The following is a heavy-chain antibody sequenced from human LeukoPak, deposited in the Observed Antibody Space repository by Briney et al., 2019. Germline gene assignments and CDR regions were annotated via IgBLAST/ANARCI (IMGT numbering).Heavy chain of an antibody. Sequence: HPGGSLRLSCGASGFTFSNYGMLWVRQAPGKGLEWVAFIRYDGNNKLYADSMKGRFTISRDNSKNTLYLHINSLRAEDTAVYYCASFSGDEFDYWGQGTLVTVSS. CDR3: ASFSGDEFDY. V-gene: IGHV3-30*02. CDR1: GFTFSNYG. J-gene: IGHJ4*02. CDR2: IRYDGNNK. D-gene: IGHD1-14*01.